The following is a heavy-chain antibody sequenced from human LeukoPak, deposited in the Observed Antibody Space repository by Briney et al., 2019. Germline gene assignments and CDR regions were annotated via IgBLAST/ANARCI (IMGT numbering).Heavy chain of an antibody. CDR1: GFTLSSYW. Sequence: GESLRLSCEASGFTLSSYWMMWVRQAPGKGLEWVANINRDGSQKNHVDSVKGRFTISRDNSKSTLYLQMNSLRAEDTAVYYCAKGGSFWSGYYDYYYYMDVWGKGTTVTVSS. J-gene: IGHJ6*03. CDR2: INRDGSQK. D-gene: IGHD3-3*01. CDR3: AKGGSFWSGYYDYYYYMDV. V-gene: IGHV3-7*03.